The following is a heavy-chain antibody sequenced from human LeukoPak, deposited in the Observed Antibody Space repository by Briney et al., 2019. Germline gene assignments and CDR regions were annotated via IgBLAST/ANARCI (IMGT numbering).Heavy chain of an antibody. D-gene: IGHD2-21*01. CDR2: INHSGST. J-gene: IGHJ3*02. Sequence: SETLSLTCAVYGGSFSGYYWSWIRQPPGKGLEWIGEINHSGSTNYNPSLKSRVTISVDTCKNQFSLKLSSVTAADTAVYYCARVWHDAFDIWGQGTMVTVSS. V-gene: IGHV4-34*01. CDR1: GGSFSGYY. CDR3: ARVWHDAFDI.